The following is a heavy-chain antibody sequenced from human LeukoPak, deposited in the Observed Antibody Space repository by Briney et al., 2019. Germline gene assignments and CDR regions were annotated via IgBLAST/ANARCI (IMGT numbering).Heavy chain of an antibody. V-gene: IGHV1-8*01. J-gene: IGHJ4*02. Sequence: ASVKVSCKASGYTFTSYDINWVRQATGQGLEWMGWMNPNSGNTGYAQKFQGRVTMTRNTSISTAYMELSSLRSEDTAVYYCARRSSGYYPYYFDYWGQGTLVTVSS. CDR3: ARRSSGYYPYYFDY. CDR1: GYTFTSYD. CDR2: MNPNSGNT. D-gene: IGHD3-22*01.